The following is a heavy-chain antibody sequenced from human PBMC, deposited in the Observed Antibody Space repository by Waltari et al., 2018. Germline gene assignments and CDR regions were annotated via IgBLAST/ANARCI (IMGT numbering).Heavy chain of an antibody. CDR3: AKDMGLYYRSNYFDY. D-gene: IGHD2-8*01. CDR1: GFTFDDYA. Sequence: EVQLVESGGGLVQPGRSLRLSCAASGFTFDDYAMHWVRQAPGKGLEWVSGISWNSGSIGYADSVKGRFTISRDNAKNSLYLQMNSLRAEDTALYYCAKDMGLYYRSNYFDYWGQGTLVTVSS. V-gene: IGHV3-9*01. J-gene: IGHJ4*02. CDR2: ISWNSGSI.